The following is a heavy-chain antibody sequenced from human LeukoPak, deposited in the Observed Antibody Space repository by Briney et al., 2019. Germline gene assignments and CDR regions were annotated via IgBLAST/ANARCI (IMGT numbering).Heavy chain of an antibody. D-gene: IGHD2-15*01. CDR3: ARRTSGSLVVVAATHDAFDI. CDR1: GYSFTSYW. J-gene: IGHJ3*02. V-gene: IGHV5-51*01. CDR2: IYPGDSDT. Sequence: GESLKISCKGSGYSFTSYWIGWVRQMPGKGLEWMGIIYPGDSDTRYSPSFQGQVTISADKSISTAYLQWSSLKASDTAMYCCARRTSGSLVVVAATHDAFDIWGQGTMVTVSS.